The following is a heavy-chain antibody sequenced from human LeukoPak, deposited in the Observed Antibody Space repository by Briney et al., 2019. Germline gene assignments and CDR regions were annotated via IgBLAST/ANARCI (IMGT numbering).Heavy chain of an antibody. V-gene: IGHV3-23*01. CDR2: ISGSGGST. Sequence: PGVSLRLSCAASGLTFSSYAMSWVRQAPGKGLEWVSAISGSGGSTYYADSVKGRFTISRDNSKNTLYLQMNSLRAEDTAVYYCAKEDGYYDILTGYSNWFDPWGQGTLVTVSS. D-gene: IGHD3-9*01. CDR3: AKEDGYYDILTGYSNWFDP. CDR1: GLTFSSYA. J-gene: IGHJ5*02.